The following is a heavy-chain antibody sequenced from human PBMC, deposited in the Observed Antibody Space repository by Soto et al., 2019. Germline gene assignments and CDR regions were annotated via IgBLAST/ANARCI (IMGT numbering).Heavy chain of an antibody. D-gene: IGHD3-3*01. J-gene: IGHJ4*02. CDR2: ISAYNGNT. V-gene: IGHV1-18*01. CDR1: GYTFTSYG. Sequence: QVQLVQSGAEVKKPGASVKVSCKASGYTFTSYGISWVRQAPGQGLEWMGWISAYNGNTNYAQKLQGRVTMTTDTSTNTAYMELRSLRSDDTAVYYCARDPPGYDFWSGPLDFDYWGQGTLVTVSS. CDR3: ARDPPGYDFWSGPLDFDY.